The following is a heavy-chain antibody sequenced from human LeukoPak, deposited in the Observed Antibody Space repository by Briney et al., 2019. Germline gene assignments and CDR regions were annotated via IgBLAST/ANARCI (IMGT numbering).Heavy chain of an antibody. D-gene: IGHD1-26*01. Sequence: SVKVSCKASGGTFSNYAISWVRQAPGQGLEWMGRIIPIFGTANYAQKFQGRVTITTDESTSTAYMELSSLRSEDTAVYYCARGSGSSALFDYWGQGTLVTVSS. J-gene: IGHJ4*02. CDR2: IIPIFGTA. CDR1: GGTFSNYA. V-gene: IGHV1-69*05. CDR3: ARGSGSSALFDY.